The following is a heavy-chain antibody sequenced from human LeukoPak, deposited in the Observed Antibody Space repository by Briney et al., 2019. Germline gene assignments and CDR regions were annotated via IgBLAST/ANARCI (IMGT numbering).Heavy chain of an antibody. D-gene: IGHD3-3*01. Sequence: SETLSLTCTVSGGSISSSSYYWGWIRQPPGKGLEWIGSIYYSGSTNYNPSLKSRVTISVDTSKNQFSLKLSSVTAADTAVYYCARAAGGYYDFWSGYWYMDVWGKGTTVTVSS. CDR2: IYYSGST. J-gene: IGHJ6*03. CDR1: GGSISSSSYY. V-gene: IGHV4-39*07. CDR3: ARAAGGYYDFWSGYWYMDV.